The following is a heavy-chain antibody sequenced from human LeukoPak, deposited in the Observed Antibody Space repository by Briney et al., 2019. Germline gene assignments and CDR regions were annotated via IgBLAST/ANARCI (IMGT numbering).Heavy chain of an antibody. D-gene: IGHD4-17*01. J-gene: IGHJ5*02. CDR1: GGSISSHY. V-gene: IGHV4-59*11. Sequence: SETLSLTCSVSGGSISSHYRSWIRQPPGKGLEWIGYIYYSGSTKYNPSLKSRVTISVDTSKNQFSLKLSSVTAADTAVYYCARGGTTVTPGLLWFDPWGQGTLVTVSS. CDR3: ARGGTTVTPGLLWFDP. CDR2: IYYSGST.